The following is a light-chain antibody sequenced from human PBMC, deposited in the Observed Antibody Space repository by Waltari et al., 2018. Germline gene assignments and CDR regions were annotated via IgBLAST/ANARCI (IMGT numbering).Light chain of an antibody. Sequence: QSVLTQPPSASGAPGQRVIISCSGGSSNVGGNFVSWSHQLPGTAPKPLIYRNNQRPSGVPDRFSGSKSGTSASLAIRGLRSDDEADYYCATWDDSLTGWVFGGGTKLTVL. CDR1: SSNVGGNF. V-gene: IGLV1-47*01. CDR3: ATWDDSLTGWV. CDR2: RNN. J-gene: IGLJ3*02.